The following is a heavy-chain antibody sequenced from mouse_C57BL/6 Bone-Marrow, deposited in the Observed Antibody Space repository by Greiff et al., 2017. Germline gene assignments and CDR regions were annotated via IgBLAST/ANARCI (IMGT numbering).Heavy chain of an antibody. CDR1: GFTFSDYY. CDR3: ARPFAY. V-gene: IGHV5-12*01. Sequence: DVQLVESGGGLVQPGGSLKLSCAASGFTFSDYYMYWVRQTPEKRLEWVAYISNGGGSTYYPDTVKGRFTISRDNATSTLCLRMSRLKSEDTAMYYCARPFAYWGQGTLVTVAA. CDR2: ISNGGGST. J-gene: IGHJ3*01.